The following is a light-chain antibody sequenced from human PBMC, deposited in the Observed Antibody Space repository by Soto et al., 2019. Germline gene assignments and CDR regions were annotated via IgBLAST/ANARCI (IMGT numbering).Light chain of an antibody. CDR1: GSDVGGYKY. CDR2: EVS. V-gene: IGLV2-14*01. CDR3: SSYTSINTLV. Sequence: QSVLTQPASVSGSPGQSITISCTGTGSDVGGYKYVSWYQQHPGKVPNLMIYEVSNRPSGVSNHFSGSKSGNTAFLTISGLQAEDEADYYCSSYTSINTLVFGGGTKLTVL. J-gene: IGLJ2*01.